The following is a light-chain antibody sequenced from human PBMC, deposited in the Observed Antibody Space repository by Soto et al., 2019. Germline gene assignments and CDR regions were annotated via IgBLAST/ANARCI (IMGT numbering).Light chain of an antibody. CDR2: GAS. V-gene: IGKV3-15*01. CDR1: QIVSSN. Sequence: EIVMTQSPDTLSVSPGERATLSCRASQIVSSNLAWYQQKPGQAPRLLIYGASTSATGIPARFSGSGSGTEFTFTISSLQSEDFAVYYCQQYNNWPRTFGQGTKVDIK. J-gene: IGKJ1*01. CDR3: QQYNNWPRT.